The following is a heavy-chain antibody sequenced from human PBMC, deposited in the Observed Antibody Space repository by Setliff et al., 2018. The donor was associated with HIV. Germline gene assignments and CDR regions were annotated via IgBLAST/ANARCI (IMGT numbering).Heavy chain of an antibody. V-gene: IGHV3-30*09. D-gene: IGHD3-16*01. CDR2: IGYGGNDK. J-gene: IGHJ5*02. CDR3: ARDRGTPEKCLDP. Sequence: PGGSLRLSCVASGFTFSNYAMHWVRQAPGKGLEWVAFIGYGGNDKFYADSVKGRFAISRDNSKNMLFLQLDSVRVEDTAMYYCARDRGTPEKCLDPWGQGTQVTVSS. CDR1: GFTFSNYA.